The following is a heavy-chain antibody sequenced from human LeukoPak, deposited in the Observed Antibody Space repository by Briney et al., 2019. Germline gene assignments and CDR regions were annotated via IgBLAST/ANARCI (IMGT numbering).Heavy chain of an antibody. D-gene: IGHD3-3*01. V-gene: IGHV4-38-2*02. J-gene: IGHJ4*02. CDR2: IYHSGGT. CDR1: GYSINSGYT. Sequence: SETLSLTCTVSGYSINSGYTWGWIRQPPGKGLEWIGNIYHSGGTYYNPSLTSRVTISVDTSKNQFSLKLTSVTAADTAVYYCARDQRFLEWLSPFDYWGQGTLVTVSS. CDR3: ARDQRFLEWLSPFDY.